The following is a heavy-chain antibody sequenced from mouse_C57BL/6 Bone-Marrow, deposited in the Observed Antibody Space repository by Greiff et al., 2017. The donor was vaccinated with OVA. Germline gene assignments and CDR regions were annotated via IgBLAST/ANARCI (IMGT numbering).Heavy chain of an antibody. Sequence: EVKLMESGGGLVQPGGSLKLSCAASGFTFSDYGMAWVRQAPRKGPEWVAFISNLAYSIYYADTVTGRFTISRENAKNTLYLEMSSLRSENTAMYYCARGGYDYDYAMYYWGQGTSVTVSS. CDR3: ARGGYDYDYAMYY. CDR2: ISNLAYSI. J-gene: IGHJ4*01. D-gene: IGHD2-4*01. V-gene: IGHV5-15*01. CDR1: GFTFSDYG.